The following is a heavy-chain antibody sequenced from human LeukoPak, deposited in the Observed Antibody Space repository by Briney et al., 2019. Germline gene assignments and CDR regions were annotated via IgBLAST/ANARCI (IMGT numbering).Heavy chain of an antibody. J-gene: IGHJ4*02. Sequence: GGSLRLSCAASGFTFSSYDMHWVRQATGKGLEWVSAIGTGGDTYYPGSVKGRFTISRENTKHSLYLQMNSLRAGDTAVYYCAIATTSGYYAYWGQGTLVTVSS. D-gene: IGHD3-22*01. CDR3: AIATTSGYYAY. CDR2: IGTGGDT. V-gene: IGHV3-13*01. CDR1: GFTFSSYD.